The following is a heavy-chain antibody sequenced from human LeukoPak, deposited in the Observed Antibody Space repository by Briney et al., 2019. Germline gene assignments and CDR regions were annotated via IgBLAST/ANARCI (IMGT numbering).Heavy chain of an antibody. J-gene: IGHJ6*03. Sequence: SETLSLTCTVSGVSISSYYWSWIRQPAGKGLEWIGRIYTSGTTNYNPSLKSRVTISVDTSKNQFSLKLSSVTAADTAVYYCARGKKGDYVWGNPYYYYYYMDVWGKGTTVTVSS. CDR1: GVSISSYY. CDR3: ARGKKGDYVWGNPYYYYYYMDV. CDR2: IYTSGTT. V-gene: IGHV4-4*07. D-gene: IGHD3-16*01.